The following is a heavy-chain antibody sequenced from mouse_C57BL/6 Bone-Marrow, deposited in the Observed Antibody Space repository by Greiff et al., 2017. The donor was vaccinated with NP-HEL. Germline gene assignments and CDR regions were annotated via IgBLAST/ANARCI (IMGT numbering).Heavy chain of an antibody. V-gene: IGHV8-8*01. CDR1: GFSLSTFGMG. Sequence: QVQLKESGPGILQPSQTLSLTCSFSGFSLSTFGMGVGWIRQPSGKGLEWLAHIWWDDDKYYNPALKSRLTISKDTSKNQVFLKIANVDTADTATYYCAILVGLPVRGDYFDYWGQGTTLTVSS. CDR2: IWWDDDK. CDR3: AILVGLPVRGDYFDY. D-gene: IGHD1-1*02. J-gene: IGHJ2*01.